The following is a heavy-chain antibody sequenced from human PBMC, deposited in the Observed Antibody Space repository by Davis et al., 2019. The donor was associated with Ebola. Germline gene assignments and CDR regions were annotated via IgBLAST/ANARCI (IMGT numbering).Heavy chain of an antibody. Sequence: GESLKISCAASGFTFSSYSMNWVRQAPGKGLEWVSSISSSSSYIYYADSVKGRFTISRDNAKNSLYLQMNSLRAEDTAVYYCATTICSGGSCYPWGQGTLVTVSS. V-gene: IGHV3-21*01. CDR1: GFTFSSYS. D-gene: IGHD2-15*01. J-gene: IGHJ5*02. CDR3: ATTICSGGSCYP. CDR2: ISSSSSYI.